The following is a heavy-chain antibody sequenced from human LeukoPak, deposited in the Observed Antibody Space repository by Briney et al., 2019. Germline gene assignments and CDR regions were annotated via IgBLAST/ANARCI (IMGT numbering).Heavy chain of an antibody. D-gene: IGHD2-21*02. J-gene: IGHJ6*02. Sequence: XXVXQXXXXXXXXXGXXIPXFGTANYAQKFQGRVTITADESTSTAYMELSSLRSEDTAVYYCARSRIVMVTASPYYYYGMDVWGQGTTVTVSS. CDR2: XIPXFGTA. CDR3: ARSRIVMVTASPYYYYGMDV. V-gene: IGHV1-69*01.